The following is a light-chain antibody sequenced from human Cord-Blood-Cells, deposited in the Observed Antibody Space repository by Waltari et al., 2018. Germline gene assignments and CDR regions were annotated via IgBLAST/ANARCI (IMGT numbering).Light chain of an antibody. V-gene: IGLV3-19*01. CDR1: SLRSYY. CDR2: GKN. Sequence: SSELTQDPAVSVALGQTVRITCQGDSLRSYYASWYQQKPGQAPVLFIYGKNNRPSGIPDLFSGSSSGNTASLTITGAQAEDEADYYCNSRDSSGNPPVVFGGGTKLTVL. J-gene: IGLJ2*01. CDR3: NSRDSSGNPPVV.